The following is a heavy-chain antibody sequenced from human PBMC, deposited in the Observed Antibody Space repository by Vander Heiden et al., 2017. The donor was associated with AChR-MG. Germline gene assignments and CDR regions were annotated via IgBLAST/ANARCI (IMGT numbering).Heavy chain of an antibody. D-gene: IGHD3-3*01. CDR3: ARYGFLDLRGMDI. Sequence: QVQLQESGPGLVKPSETLSLTCTVSGDSISAVYWTWIRQPPGKGLEWIGYVSTSGTTNYNPSLRSRVTISVDSSRTQFSLKLTPVTAADTAVYYCARYGFLDLRGMDIWGQGTTVTVSS. J-gene: IGHJ6*02. CDR2: VSTSGTT. CDR1: GDSISAVY. V-gene: IGHV4-59*01.